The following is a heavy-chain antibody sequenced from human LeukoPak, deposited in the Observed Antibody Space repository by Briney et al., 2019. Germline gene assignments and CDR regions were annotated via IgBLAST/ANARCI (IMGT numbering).Heavy chain of an antibody. CDR3: TTDGVGIEGATFDY. D-gene: IGHD1-26*01. Sequence: GGSLRLSCAASGFTFSGSTMHWVRQASGKGLEWVGRIRSKTDNYATAYAASVKGRFTISRDDSKNTAYLQMNSLKTEDTAVYYCTTDGVGIEGATFDYWGQGTLVTVSS. J-gene: IGHJ4*02. CDR1: GFTFSGST. V-gene: IGHV3-73*01. CDR2: IRSKTDNYAT.